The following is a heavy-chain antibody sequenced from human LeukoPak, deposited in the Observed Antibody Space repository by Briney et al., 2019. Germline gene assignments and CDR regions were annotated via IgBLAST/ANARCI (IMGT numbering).Heavy chain of an antibody. D-gene: IGHD1-14*01. CDR3: ARDGRNGKNWFDP. V-gene: IGHV4-31*03. J-gene: IGHJ5*02. CDR1: GGSISSGGYY. CDR2: IYYGGST. Sequence: SETLSLTCTVAGGSISSGGYYWRWIRQHPGKGLECIGYIYYGGSTYYNPSLKSRVTISVDTSKNQFSLKLSSVTAADTAVYYCARDGRNGKNWFDPWGQGTLVTVSS.